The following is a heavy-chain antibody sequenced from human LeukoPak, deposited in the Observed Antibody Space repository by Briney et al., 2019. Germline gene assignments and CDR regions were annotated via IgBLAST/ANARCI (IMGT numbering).Heavy chain of an antibody. J-gene: IGHJ4*02. CDR1: GDSMTNYY. V-gene: IGHV4-59*01. CDR2: IHHSGTT. D-gene: IGHD3-10*01. Sequence: SETLSLTCTVSGDSMTNYYWNWIRQPPGKGLEWIGYIHHSGTTNYNPSLKSRLTMSVDTSKNQFSLKLTSVSAADTAMYFCARGVPYWGQGTLVTVSS. CDR3: ARGVPY.